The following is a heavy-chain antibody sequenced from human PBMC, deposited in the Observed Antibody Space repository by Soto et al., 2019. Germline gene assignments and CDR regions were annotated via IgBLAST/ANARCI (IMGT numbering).Heavy chain of an antibody. CDR2: IYPGDSDT. CDR1: GYSFSTHW. Sequence: GESLKISCKGSGYSFSTHWIGWVRQMPGKGLEWMAIIYPGDSDTRYSPSFQGQVTVSADKSTSTAYLQWSSLKASDTAMYYCARRDMGDAFDIGAQGKMVTVSS. CDR3: ARRDMGDAFDI. D-gene: IGHD1-26*01. J-gene: IGHJ3*02. V-gene: IGHV5-51*01.